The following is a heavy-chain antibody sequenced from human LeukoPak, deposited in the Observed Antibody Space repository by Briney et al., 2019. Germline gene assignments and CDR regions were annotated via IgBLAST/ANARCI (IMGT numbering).Heavy chain of an antibody. CDR3: AREFSSSWAYFDY. J-gene: IGHJ4*02. CDR2: ISSSSSYI. CDR1: GFTFSSYS. D-gene: IGHD6-13*01. Sequence: GGSLRLSCAASGFTFSSYSMNWVRQAPGKGLVWVSSISSSSSYIYYADSVKGRFTISRDNAKNSLYLQMNSLRAEDTAVYYCAREFSSSWAYFDYWGQGTLVTVSS. V-gene: IGHV3-21*01.